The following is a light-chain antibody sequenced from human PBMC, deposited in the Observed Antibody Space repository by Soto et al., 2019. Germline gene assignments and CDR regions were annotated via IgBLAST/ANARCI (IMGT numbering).Light chain of an antibody. J-gene: IGKJ4*01. CDR1: QSLLHSNGKNC. CDR2: LGS. CDR3: VQTLQTPLT. Sequence: DIVMTQSPLSLPVTPGEPASISCRSSQSLLHSNGKNCLDWDLQNPGQSPQLLIYLGSNRASGVSDRFSGSGSGTDFTLKINRVEAEDVAFYYCVQTLQTPLTFGGGTKVEIK. V-gene: IGKV2-28*01.